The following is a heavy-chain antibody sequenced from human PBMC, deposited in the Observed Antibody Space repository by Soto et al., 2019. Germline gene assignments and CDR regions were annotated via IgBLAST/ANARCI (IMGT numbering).Heavy chain of an antibody. CDR3: ASIVGATANFDY. CDR1: GFTFSSYA. CDR2: ISYDGSNK. V-gene: IGHV3-30-3*01. D-gene: IGHD1-26*01. Sequence: LSLTCAASGFTFSSYAMHWVRQAPGKGLEWVAVISYDGSNKYYADSVKGRFTISRDNSKNTLYLQMNSLRAEDTAVYYCASIVGATANFDYWGQGTLVTVSS. J-gene: IGHJ4*02.